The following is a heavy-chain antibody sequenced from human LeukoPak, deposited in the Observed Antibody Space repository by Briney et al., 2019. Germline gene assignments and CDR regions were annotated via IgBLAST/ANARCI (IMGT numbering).Heavy chain of an antibody. CDR3: AAEPFGTYYGFDY. V-gene: IGHV1-58*01. Sequence: GTSVKVSCKASGFTFTSSAVQWVRQARGQRLEWIGWIVVGSGNTNYAQKFQERVTIPRDMSTSTAYMELSSLSSEDTAVYYCAAEPFGTYYGFDYWGQGTLVTVSS. CDR2: IVVGSGNT. J-gene: IGHJ4*02. D-gene: IGHD1-26*01. CDR1: GFTFTSSA.